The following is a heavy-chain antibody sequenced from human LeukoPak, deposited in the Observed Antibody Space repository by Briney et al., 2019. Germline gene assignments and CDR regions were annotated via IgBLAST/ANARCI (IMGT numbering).Heavy chain of an antibody. J-gene: IGHJ5*02. CDR2: MYYSGST. CDR3: AGHDYYGSGSYR. D-gene: IGHD3-10*01. CDR1: GGSISSYQ. V-gene: IGHV4-59*08. Sequence: KTSETLSLTCTVSGGSISSYQWSWIWQPPGKGLEWIGYMYYSGSTKYNPSPKSRVTISGDTSKNQFSLKLISVTAADAAVYYCAGHDYYGSGSYRWGQGTLVTVSS.